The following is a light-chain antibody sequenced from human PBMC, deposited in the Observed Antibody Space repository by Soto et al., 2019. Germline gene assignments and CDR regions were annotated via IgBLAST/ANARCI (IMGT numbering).Light chain of an antibody. Sequence: IQMTHSPSCLSACVGDRGTFTCRASETISSWLAWYQQKPGKAPKLLIYDASSLESGIPSRFSGSGSGTEFTLTISSLQPHDFATYYCQQYNSYSWTFGQGTKVDIK. CDR1: ETISSW. CDR2: DAS. J-gene: IGKJ1*01. V-gene: IGKV1-5*01. CDR3: QQYNSYSWT.